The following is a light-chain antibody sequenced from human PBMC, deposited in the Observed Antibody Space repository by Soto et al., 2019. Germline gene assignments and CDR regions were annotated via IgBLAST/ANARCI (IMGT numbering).Light chain of an antibody. CDR2: WAS. J-gene: IGKJ1*01. CDR3: QQYYSTPVT. Sequence: DIVMTQSRDSLAVSLGERATINCKSSQSVLYSSNNKNYLAWYQQKPGQPPKLLIYWASTRESGVPDRFSGSGSGTDFTLTISSLQAEDVAVYYCQQYYSTPVTFGQGTKVDIK. CDR1: QSVLYSSNNKNY. V-gene: IGKV4-1*01.